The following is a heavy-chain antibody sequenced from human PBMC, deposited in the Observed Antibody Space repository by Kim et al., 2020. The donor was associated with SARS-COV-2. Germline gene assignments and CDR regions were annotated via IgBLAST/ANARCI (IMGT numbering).Heavy chain of an antibody. Sequence: SETLSLTCAVYGGSFSGYYWSWIRQPPGKGLEWIGEINHSGSTNYNPSLKSRVTISVDTSKNQFSLKLSSVTAADTAVYYCARTLYRGVPTFDYWGQGT. CDR3: ARTLYRGVPTFDY. CDR1: GGSFSGYY. V-gene: IGHV4-34*01. CDR2: INHSGST. D-gene: IGHD3-10*01. J-gene: IGHJ4*02.